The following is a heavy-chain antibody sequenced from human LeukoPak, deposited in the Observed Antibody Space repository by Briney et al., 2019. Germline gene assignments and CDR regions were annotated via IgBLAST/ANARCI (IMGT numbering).Heavy chain of an antibody. Sequence: RASVKVSCKASGYTFTSYYMHWVRQAPGQGLEWMGIINPSGGGTNYAQKFQGRVTMTRDTSISTAYMELSRLRSDDTAVYYRARVPVTDGMYYFDYWGQGTLVTVSS. V-gene: IGHV1-2*02. CDR2: INPSGGGT. CDR3: ARVPVTDGMYYFDY. CDR1: GYTFTSYY. D-gene: IGHD2-21*02. J-gene: IGHJ4*02.